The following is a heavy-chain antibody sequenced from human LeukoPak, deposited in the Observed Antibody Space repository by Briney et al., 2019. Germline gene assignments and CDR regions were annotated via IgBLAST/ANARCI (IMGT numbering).Heavy chain of an antibody. CDR2: IWYDGSNK. CDR3: ARDRPGYYDSSGYYHVGFDP. Sequence: GRSLRLSCAASGFTFSSYGMHWVRQAPGKGLEWVAVIWYDGSNKYYADSVKGRFTISRDNSKNTLYLQMNSLRAEDTAVYYCARDRPGYYDSSGYYHVGFDPWGQGTLVTVSS. V-gene: IGHV3-33*01. D-gene: IGHD3-22*01. J-gene: IGHJ5*02. CDR1: GFTFSSYG.